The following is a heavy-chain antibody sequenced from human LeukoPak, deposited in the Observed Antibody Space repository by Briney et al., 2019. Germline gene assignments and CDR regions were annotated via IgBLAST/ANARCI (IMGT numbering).Heavy chain of an antibody. Sequence: GGSLRLSCAASGFTFSSYGMHWVRQAPGKGLEWVAVISYDGSNKYYADSVKGQFTISRDNSKNTLYLQMNSLRAEDTAVYYCAKGRRGDYDSSGYYYAPLQHWGQGTLVTVSS. CDR3: AKGRRGDYDSSGYYYAPLQH. J-gene: IGHJ1*01. V-gene: IGHV3-30*18. CDR1: GFTFSSYG. CDR2: ISYDGSNK. D-gene: IGHD3-22*01.